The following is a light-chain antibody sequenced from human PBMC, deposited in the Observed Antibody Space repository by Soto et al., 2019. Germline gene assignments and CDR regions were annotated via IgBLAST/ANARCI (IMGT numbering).Light chain of an antibody. J-gene: IGLJ2*01. CDR1: SSDVGGYNY. CDR2: DVS. CDR3: SSYTSSSTSLVV. Sequence: QSALTQPASVSGSPGQSITISCTGTSSDVGGYNYVSWYQQHPGKAPKLRIYDVSNRPSGVSNRFSGSKSGNTASLTISGLQAEDEGDYYCSSYTSSSTSLVVFGGGTKLTVL. V-gene: IGLV2-14*01.